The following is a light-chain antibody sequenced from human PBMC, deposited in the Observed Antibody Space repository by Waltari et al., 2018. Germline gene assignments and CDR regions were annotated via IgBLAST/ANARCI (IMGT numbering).Light chain of an antibody. V-gene: IGLV2-8*01. CDR3: ASFAGSNTL. CDR2: EVS. J-gene: IGLJ2*01. Sequence: QSALTQPPSASGSPGQSVTMSCTGTSTDVGVYHYVSWYQQHPGKAPQLLIYEVSARPSGVPARFSGSKSGNTASLTVSGLQPEDEADYYCASFAGSNTLFGGGTKLTVL. CDR1: STDVGVYHY.